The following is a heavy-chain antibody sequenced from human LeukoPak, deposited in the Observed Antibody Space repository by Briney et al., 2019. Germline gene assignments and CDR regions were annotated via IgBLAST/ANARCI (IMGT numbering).Heavy chain of an antibody. J-gene: IGHJ4*02. CDR2: ICGSGGNT. D-gene: IGHD1-26*01. CDR1: GFTFSSYA. CDR3: AKDGDGGSYYVLFDY. V-gene: IGHV3-23*01. Sequence: GGSLRLFCAASGFTFSSYAMSWVRQAPGKGLEWVSVICGSGGNTYYADSVKGRFTISRDNSKSTLFLQMNSLRDEDRAVYYCAKDGDGGSYYVLFDYWGQGALDSVSS.